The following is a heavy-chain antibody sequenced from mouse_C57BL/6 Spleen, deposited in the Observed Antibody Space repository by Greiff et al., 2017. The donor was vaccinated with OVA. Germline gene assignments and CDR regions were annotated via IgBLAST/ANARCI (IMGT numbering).Heavy chain of an antibody. CDR3: ARGRDYGSSYWFAY. Sequence: VQLQQPGAELVRPGSSVKPSCKASGYTFTSYWMHWVKQRPIQGLEWIGNIDPSDSETHYNQKFKDKATLTVDKSSSTAYMQLSSLTSEDSAVYYCARGRDYGSSYWFAYWGQGTLVTVSA. J-gene: IGHJ3*01. D-gene: IGHD1-1*01. V-gene: IGHV1-52*01. CDR2: IDPSDSET. CDR1: GYTFTSYW.